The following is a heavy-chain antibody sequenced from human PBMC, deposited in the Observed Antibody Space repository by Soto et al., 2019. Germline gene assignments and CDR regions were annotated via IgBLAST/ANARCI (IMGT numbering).Heavy chain of an antibody. V-gene: IGHV4-34*01. CDR2: INHSGST. Sequence: NPSETLSLTCAVYGGSFSGYYWSWIRQPPGKGLEWIGEINHSGSTNYNPSLKSRVTISVDTSKNQFSLKLSSVTAADTAVYYCARGESFNRYCSSTSCQGRVYNWFDPWGQGTLVTVSS. CDR3: ARGESFNRYCSSTSCQGRVYNWFDP. J-gene: IGHJ5*02. D-gene: IGHD2-2*01. CDR1: GGSFSGYY.